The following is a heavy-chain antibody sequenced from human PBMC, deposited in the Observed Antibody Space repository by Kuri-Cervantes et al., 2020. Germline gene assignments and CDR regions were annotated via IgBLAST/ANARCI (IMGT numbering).Heavy chain of an antibody. Sequence: GSLRLSCTVPGGSISSYYWSWIRLPPGKGLEWIGSIYYSGSTYYNPSLKSRVTISVDTSKNQFSLKLSSVTAADTAVYYCARLLRGVINWFDPWGQGTLVTVSS. V-gene: IGHV4-59*05. CDR2: IYYSGST. D-gene: IGHD3-10*01. J-gene: IGHJ5*02. CDR3: ARLLRGVINWFDP. CDR1: GGSISSYY.